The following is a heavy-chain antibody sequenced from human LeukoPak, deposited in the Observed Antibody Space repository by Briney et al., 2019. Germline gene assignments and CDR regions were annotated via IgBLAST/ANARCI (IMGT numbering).Heavy chain of an antibody. V-gene: IGHV1-2*02. CDR1: GYTFTGYY. CDR3: AIAAAATGSMDY. J-gene: IGHJ4*02. Sequence: ASVKVSCKASGYTFTGYYMHWVRQAPGQGLEWMGWINPNSGGTNYAQKFQGRVTMTRDTSISTAYMELSRLRSEDTAVYYCAIAAAATGSMDYWGQGTLVTVSS. D-gene: IGHD3-10*01. CDR2: INPNSGGT.